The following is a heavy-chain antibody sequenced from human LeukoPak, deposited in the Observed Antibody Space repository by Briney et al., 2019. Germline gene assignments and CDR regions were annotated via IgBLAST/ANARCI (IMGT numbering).Heavy chain of an antibody. J-gene: IGHJ5*02. D-gene: IGHD2-2*02. CDR2: ISAYNGST. Sequence: ASVKVSCKASGYTFTSYGISWVRQAPGQGLEWMGWISAYNGSTNYAQKLQGRVTMTTDTSTSTAYMELRSLRSDDTAVYYCARDMVVPAAIRWFDPWGQGTLVTVSS. V-gene: IGHV1-18*01. CDR3: ARDMVVPAAIRWFDP. CDR1: GYTFTSYG.